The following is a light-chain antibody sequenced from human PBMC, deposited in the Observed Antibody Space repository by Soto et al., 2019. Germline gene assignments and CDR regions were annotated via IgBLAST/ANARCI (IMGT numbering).Light chain of an antibody. CDR2: KAS. J-gene: IGKJ2*01. CDR1: QTTSSW. Sequence: DIQMTQSPSTLSASVGDRVTITCRASQTTSSWLAWYQQKPGKAPKILIYKASSLESGVPSRFSGSGSGTDFTLIISSLQPDDSATYYCQQYSTYPYTFGQGTKLEIK. CDR3: QQYSTYPYT. V-gene: IGKV1-5*03.